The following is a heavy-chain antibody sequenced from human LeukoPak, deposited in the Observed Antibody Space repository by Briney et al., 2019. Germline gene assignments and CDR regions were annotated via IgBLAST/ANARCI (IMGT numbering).Heavy chain of an antibody. Sequence: SETLSLTCTVSGGSISSYYWSWIRQPPGKGLEWIGYIYYSGSTNYNPSLKSRVTISVDTSKNQFSLKLSSVTAADTAVYYCARLKGYSSGWYPSYYFDYWGRGTLVTVSS. CDR3: ARLKGYSSGWYPSYYFDY. CDR2: IYYSGST. J-gene: IGHJ4*02. D-gene: IGHD6-19*01. CDR1: GGSISSYY. V-gene: IGHV4-59*08.